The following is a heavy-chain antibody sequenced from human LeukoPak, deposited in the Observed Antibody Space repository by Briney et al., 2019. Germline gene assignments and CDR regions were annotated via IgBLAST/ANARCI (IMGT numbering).Heavy chain of an antibody. J-gene: IGHJ3*01. D-gene: IGHD1-26*01. V-gene: IGHV3-30*02. Sequence: PGGSLRLSCAASGFNFSTYGMHWVRQAPGKGLEWVAFIGYDGGKEHYADSVKGRFTISRDNSKNTLYLQMNTLRAEDTAVYYCAKDKSLWEPLPGGDTFDFWGQGTMVTVSS. CDR2: IGYDGGKE. CDR1: GFNFSTYG. CDR3: AKDKSLWEPLPGGDTFDF.